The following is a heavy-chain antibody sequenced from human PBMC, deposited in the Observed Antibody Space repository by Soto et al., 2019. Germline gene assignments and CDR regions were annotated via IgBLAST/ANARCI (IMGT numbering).Heavy chain of an antibody. J-gene: IGHJ4*02. CDR3: AREGINNYNEYYFDS. CDR2: ISGSGNYT. D-gene: IGHD4-4*01. CDR1: GFTFSTYS. Sequence: GGSLRLSCAASGFTFSTYSMNWVRQAPGKGLEWVSSISGSGNYTHYADFLRGRFTISRDNAKTSLYLQMNSLRAEDTAVYYCAREGINNYNEYYFDSWGQGTVVAVSS. V-gene: IGHV3-21*01.